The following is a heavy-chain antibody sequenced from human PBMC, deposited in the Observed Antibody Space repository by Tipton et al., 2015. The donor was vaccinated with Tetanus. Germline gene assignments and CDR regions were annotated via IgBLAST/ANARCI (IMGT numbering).Heavy chain of an antibody. D-gene: IGHD4-23*01. CDR2: IYYGGAT. Sequence: TLSLTCAVYGGSFSGYYWSWIRQPPGKGLEWLGDIYYGGATQNNPYLEIRVTISMDTSKNQVSLRLTSVTGGDTAVYSCYGGLVRWYEPWGRGTLVSVSS. CDR1: GGSFSGYY. CDR3: YGGLVRWYEP. V-gene: IGHV4-34*11. J-gene: IGHJ5*02.